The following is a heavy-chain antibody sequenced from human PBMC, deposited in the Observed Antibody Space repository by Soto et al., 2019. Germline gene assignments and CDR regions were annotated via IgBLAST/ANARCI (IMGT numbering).Heavy chain of an antibody. Sequence: GASVKVSCKASGGTFSSYAISWVLQAPGQGLEWMGGIIPIFGTANYAQKFQGRVTITADESTSTAYMELSSLRSEDTAVYYCAREGLEMATIGLAFDIWGQGTMVTVSS. J-gene: IGHJ3*02. CDR1: GGTFSSYA. CDR3: AREGLEMATIGLAFDI. CDR2: IIPIFGTA. V-gene: IGHV1-69*13. D-gene: IGHD5-12*01.